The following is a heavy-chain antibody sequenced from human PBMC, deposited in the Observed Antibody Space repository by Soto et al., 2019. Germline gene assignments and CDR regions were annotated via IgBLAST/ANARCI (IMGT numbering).Heavy chain of an antibody. Sequence: ASVKFSCKASGYTFSNYGVNWVRQAPGQGLEWLGYIMAYNNNPHYAQKFVGRVTMTADKSTSTAFWELRSRTSDDTAVYYCARGGMGKSYWTLDSWGQGTQVTVSS. J-gene: IGHJ4*02. CDR1: GYTFSNYG. CDR3: ARGGMGKSYWTLDS. CDR2: IMAYNNNP. D-gene: IGHD1-26*01. V-gene: IGHV1-18*01.